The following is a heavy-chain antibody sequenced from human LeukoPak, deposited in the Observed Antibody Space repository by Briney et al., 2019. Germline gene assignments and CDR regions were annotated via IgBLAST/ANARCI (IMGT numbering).Heavy chain of an antibody. CDR2: ISYDGHNK. CDR3: AKDSSGSTEYFQY. V-gene: IGHV3-30*18. CDR1: GFTFSGYG. Sequence: GGSLRLSCAASGFTFSGYGMHWVRQAPGKGLEWVALISYDGHNKYYLDSVKGRFTISRDNSKNTVYLQMNSLRAEDTAVYYCAKDSSGSTEYFQYWGQGTLVTVSS. J-gene: IGHJ1*01. D-gene: IGHD1-26*01.